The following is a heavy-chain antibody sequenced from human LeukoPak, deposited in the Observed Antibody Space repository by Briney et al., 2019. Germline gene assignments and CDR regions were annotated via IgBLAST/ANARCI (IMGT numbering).Heavy chain of an antibody. Sequence: GRSLRLSCAASGFPSRTYAMSWVRQAPGKGLEWVSGITCGGDSTYYADSVKGRFTISRDNSKNTLYLQMNSLRVEDTAVYYCAKGKISMVRAVILDPDYWGQGTLVTVSS. V-gene: IGHV3-23*01. D-gene: IGHD3-10*01. CDR1: GFPSRTYA. J-gene: IGHJ4*02. CDR3: AKGKISMVRAVILDPDY. CDR2: ITCGGDST.